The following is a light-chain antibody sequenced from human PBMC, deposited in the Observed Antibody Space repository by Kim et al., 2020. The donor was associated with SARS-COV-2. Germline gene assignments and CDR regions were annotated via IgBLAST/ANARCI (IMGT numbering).Light chain of an antibody. CDR2: AAS. J-gene: IGKJ4*01. CDR1: QSISSY. V-gene: IGKV1-39*01. CDR3: EQSYSTPPT. Sequence: ASVGDRVTITCRASQSISSYLNWYQQKPGKAPKLLIYAASSLQSGVPSRFSGSGSGTDFTLTISSLQPEDFATYYCEQSYSTPPTFGGGTKVDIK.